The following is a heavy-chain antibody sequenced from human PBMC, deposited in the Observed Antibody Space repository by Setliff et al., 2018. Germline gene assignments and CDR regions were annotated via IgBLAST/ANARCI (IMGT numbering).Heavy chain of an antibody. Sequence: PSETLSLTCTVSGGSISSSSYYWGWIRQPPGKGLEWIGSIYYSGSTYYNPSIKSRVTISVDTSKNQFSLKLSSVTAADTAVYYCARRETYYNFWSGYYAYWGQGTLVTVSS. CDR3: ARRETYYNFWSGYYAY. J-gene: IGHJ4*02. D-gene: IGHD3-3*01. CDR2: IYYSGST. V-gene: IGHV4-39*07. CDR1: GGSISSSSYY.